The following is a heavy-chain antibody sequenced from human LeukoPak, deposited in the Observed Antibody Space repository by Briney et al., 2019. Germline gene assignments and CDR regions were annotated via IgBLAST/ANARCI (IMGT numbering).Heavy chain of an antibody. CDR3: AREHKSYGDYPYYFDS. Sequence: PSQTLSLTCTVSSDSISSGDYYWSWIRQPAGKGLEFIGYINKKGGTFYNPPLKSRVSISIDTSKNQFSLKLTSVTAADTAVYFCAREHKSYGDYPYYFDSWGQGTLVTVSP. CDR1: SDSISSGDYY. J-gene: IGHJ4*02. CDR2: INKKGGT. V-gene: IGHV4-30-4*01. D-gene: IGHD4-17*01.